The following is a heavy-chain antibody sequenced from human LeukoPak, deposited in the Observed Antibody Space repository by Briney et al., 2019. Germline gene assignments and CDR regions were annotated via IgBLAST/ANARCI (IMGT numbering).Heavy chain of an antibody. CDR3: ARGKEMATIWTFDY. V-gene: IGHV3-30*19. CDR2: TSYDGSNK. D-gene: IGHD5-24*01. J-gene: IGHJ4*02. CDR1: GFTFSSYG. Sequence: QSGGSLRLSCAASGFTFSSYGMHWVRQAPGKGLEWVAVTSYDGSNKYYADSVKGRFTISRDNSKNTLYLQMNSLRAEDTAVYYCARGKEMATIWTFDYWGQGTLVTVSS.